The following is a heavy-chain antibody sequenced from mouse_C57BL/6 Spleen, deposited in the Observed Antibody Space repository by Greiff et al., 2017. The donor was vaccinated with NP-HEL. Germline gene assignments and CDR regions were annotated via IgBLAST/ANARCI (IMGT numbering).Heavy chain of an antibody. V-gene: IGHV1-26*01. CDR1: GYTFTDYY. D-gene: IGHD1-1*01. J-gene: IGHJ4*01. Sequence: VQLQQSGPELVKPGASVKISCKASGYTFTDYYMNWVKQSHGKSLEWIGDINPNNGGTSYNQKFKGKATLTVDKSSSIAYMELRSLTSEDSAVYYCARWGYYGSYAMDYWGQGPSVTVSS. CDR2: INPNNGGT. CDR3: ARWGYYGSYAMDY.